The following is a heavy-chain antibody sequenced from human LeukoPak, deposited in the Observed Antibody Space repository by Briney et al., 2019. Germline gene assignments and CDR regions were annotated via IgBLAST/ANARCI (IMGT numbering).Heavy chain of an antibody. CDR1: EHSVTGSY. CDR2: INPNSGGT. D-gene: IGHD3-10*01. V-gene: IGHV1-2*02. Sequence: ASVKVSCKASEHSVTGSYTHWVREAPGQGLEWMGWINPNSGGTKYAQKFQGRVTMTRDTSIRTAYMELSRLRSDDTGVYYCTRDPYGSGSYYGDAFDIWGQGTMVTVSS. J-gene: IGHJ3*02. CDR3: TRDPYGSGSYYGDAFDI.